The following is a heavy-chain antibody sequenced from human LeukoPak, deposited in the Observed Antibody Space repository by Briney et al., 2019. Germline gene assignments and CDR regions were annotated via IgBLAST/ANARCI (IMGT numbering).Heavy chain of an antibody. CDR2: ISGFNGNT. CDR1: GYTFRNYG. Sequence: ASVKVACKTSGYTFRNYGISWVRQAPGQGLEWMGWISGFNGNTNYAQKFQGRVTMTTDTSTSTAYMDLRSLTSDDTAVYYCAREGAAESLYYYYAMDVWGQGTAVTVSS. D-gene: IGHD6-13*01. V-gene: IGHV1-18*01. J-gene: IGHJ6*02. CDR3: AREGAAESLYYYYAMDV.